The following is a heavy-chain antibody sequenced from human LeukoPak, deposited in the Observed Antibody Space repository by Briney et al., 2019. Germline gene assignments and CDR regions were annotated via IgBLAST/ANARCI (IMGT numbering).Heavy chain of an antibody. J-gene: IGHJ5*02. CDR3: ARMNSPA. CDR2: IYSSGST. V-gene: IGHV4-4*07. D-gene: IGHD4-23*01. Sequence: SETLSLTCSVSGGSISSYYWSWIRQPAGKGLEWIGGIYSSGSTNYNPSLKSRVTMSVDTSENQYSLNLSSVTAADTAVYYCARMNSPAWGQGTLVTVSS. CDR1: GGSISSYY.